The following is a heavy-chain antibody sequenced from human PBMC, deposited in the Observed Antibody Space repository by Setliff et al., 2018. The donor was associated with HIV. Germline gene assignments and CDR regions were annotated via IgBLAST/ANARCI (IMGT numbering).Heavy chain of an antibody. CDR2: INPNSGGT. CDR1: GYTFTGYY. J-gene: IGHJ4*02. CDR3: ARGPRCTNGVCYYYFDY. D-gene: IGHD2-8*01. V-gene: IGHV1-2*06. Sequence: AASVKVSCKASGYTFTGYYMHWVRQAPGQGLEWMGRINPNSGGTNYAQKFQGRVTTTRDTSISTAYMELSRLRSDDTAVYYCARGPRCTNGVCYYYFDYWGQGTPVTVSS.